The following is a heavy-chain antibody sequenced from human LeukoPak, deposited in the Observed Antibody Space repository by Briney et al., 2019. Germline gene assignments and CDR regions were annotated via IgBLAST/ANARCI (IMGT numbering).Heavy chain of an antibody. CDR2: INHSGST. CDR3: ARVPSGGILTGSLDY. J-gene: IGHJ4*02. Sequence: SETLSLTCAVYGGSFSGYYWSWIRQPPGKGLEWIGEINHSGSTNYNPSLKSRVTISVDTSKNQFSLKLSSVTAADTAVYYCARVPSGGILTGSLDYWGQRTLVTVSS. CDR1: GGSFSGYY. V-gene: IGHV4-34*01. D-gene: IGHD3-9*01.